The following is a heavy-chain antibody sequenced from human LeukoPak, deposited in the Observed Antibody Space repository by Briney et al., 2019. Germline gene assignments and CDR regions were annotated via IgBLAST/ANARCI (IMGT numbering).Heavy chain of an antibody. Sequence: GTSLRLSCAASGFTFTSHGMHWVRQAPGEGLEWVAVVRYDGSDKYYADSVKGRFTISRDNSKNTLYLQMNSLRAEDTALYYCAKTGGRDGYGFDSWGQGTLVTVSP. D-gene: IGHD5-24*01. CDR1: GFTFTSHG. V-gene: IGHV3-33*06. CDR3: AKTGGRDGYGFDS. CDR2: VRYDGSDK. J-gene: IGHJ4*02.